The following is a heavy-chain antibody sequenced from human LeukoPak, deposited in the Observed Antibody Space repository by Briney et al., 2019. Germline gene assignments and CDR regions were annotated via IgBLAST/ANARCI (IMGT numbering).Heavy chain of an antibody. CDR2: INPSGGST. Sequence: ASVKVCCKASGYTFTSYYMHWVRQAPGQGVEWMGIINPSGGSTSYAQKFQGRVTMTRDTSTSTVYMELSSLRSEDTAVYYCARANYGDYVRDSWGQGTLVTVSS. V-gene: IGHV1-46*01. D-gene: IGHD4-17*01. J-gene: IGHJ4*02. CDR3: ARANYGDYVRDS. CDR1: GYTFTSYY.